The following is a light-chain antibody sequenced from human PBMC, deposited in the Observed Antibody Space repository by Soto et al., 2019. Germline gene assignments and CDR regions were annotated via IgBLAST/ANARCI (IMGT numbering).Light chain of an antibody. Sequence: AIRMTQSPSSLSASTGDRVTIAFRASQGISSYLAWYQQIPGKAPKLLIYASSTLQSGVPSRFSGSGSGTDFTLTISCLQSEDFATYYCQQYYSYPLTFGGGTKVDIK. CDR3: QQYYSYPLT. J-gene: IGKJ4*01. V-gene: IGKV1-8*01. CDR1: QGISSY. CDR2: ASS.